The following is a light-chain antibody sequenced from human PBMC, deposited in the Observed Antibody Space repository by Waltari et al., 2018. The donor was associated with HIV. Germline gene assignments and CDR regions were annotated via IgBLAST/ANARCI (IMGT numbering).Light chain of an antibody. J-gene: IGLJ1*01. V-gene: IGLV1-47*01. Sequence: QSFLTQPPSAPGTPGQTVTISCSGSSSNIENDNVYWYQQLPGMTPKLLIYKNFLRPSGVPARFATSKSGTSAALTISGLRSADGADYYWVGWDSSLSAYVFGAGTKVAVL. CDR3: VGWDSSLSAYV. CDR1: SSNIENDN. CDR2: KNF.